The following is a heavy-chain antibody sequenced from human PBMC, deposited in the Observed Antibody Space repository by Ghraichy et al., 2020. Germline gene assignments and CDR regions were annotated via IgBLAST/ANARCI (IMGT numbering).Heavy chain of an antibody. CDR3: SRVGAKDDN. D-gene: IGHD1-26*01. CDR2: IRRKANNYAT. CDR1: GFTFSDSD. V-gene: IGHV3-73*01. J-gene: IGHJ4*02. Sequence: GGSLRLSCAASGFTFSDSDMHWVRQASGKGLEWVGRIRRKANNYATSYGASVKGRFTISRDDSKNTAYLQMNSLKTDDTALYYCSRVGAKDDNWGQGTLVTVSS.